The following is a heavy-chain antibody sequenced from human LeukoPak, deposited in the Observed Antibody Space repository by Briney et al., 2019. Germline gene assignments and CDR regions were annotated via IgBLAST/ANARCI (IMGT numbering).Heavy chain of an antibody. CDR1: GYTFTGYY. V-gene: IGHV1-2*02. J-gene: IGHJ6*03. CDR3: ASERRVVPADPIEYYYYYMDV. CDR2: INPNSGGT. D-gene: IGHD2-2*01. Sequence: VASVKVSCKASGYTFTGYYMHWVRQAPGQGLEWMGWINPNSGGTNYAQKFQGRVTMTRDTSISTAYMELSRLRSDDTAVYYCASERRVVPADPIEYYYYYMDVWGIRTTVTVSS.